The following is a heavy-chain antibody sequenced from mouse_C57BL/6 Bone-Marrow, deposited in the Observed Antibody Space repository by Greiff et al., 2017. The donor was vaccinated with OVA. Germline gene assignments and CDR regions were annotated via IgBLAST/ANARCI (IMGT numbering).Heavy chain of an antibody. D-gene: IGHD1-1*01. V-gene: IGHV7-1*01. J-gene: IGHJ1*03. CDR3: ARDADGKGWYFDV. Sequence: EVMLVESGGGLVQSGRSLRLSCATSGFTFSDFYMEWVRQAPGKGLEWIAASRNKANDYTTEYSASVKGRFIVSRDTSQSILYLQMNALRAEDTSIYYCARDADGKGWYFDVWGTGTTVTVSS. CDR2: SRNKANDYTT. CDR1: GFTFSDFY.